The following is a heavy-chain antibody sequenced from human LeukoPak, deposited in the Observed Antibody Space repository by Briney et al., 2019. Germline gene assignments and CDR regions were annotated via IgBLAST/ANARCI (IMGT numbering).Heavy chain of an antibody. Sequence: SETLSLTCTVSGGYISSYYWSWIRQSPGKGLEWIGYIYYSGSTNYNPSLKSRVTISVETSKNQFSLNLTSVTAADTAVYYCARTYSSSSSYSDFWGQGTLVTVSS. V-gene: IGHV4-59*01. CDR1: GGYISSYY. J-gene: IGHJ4*02. CDR3: ARTYSSSSSYSDF. D-gene: IGHD6-6*01. CDR2: IYYSGST.